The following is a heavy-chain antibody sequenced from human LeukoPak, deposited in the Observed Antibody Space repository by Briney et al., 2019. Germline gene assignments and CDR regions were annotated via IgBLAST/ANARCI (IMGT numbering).Heavy chain of an antibody. D-gene: IGHD3-9*01. CDR1: GGTFSSYA. CDR2: IIPISGTA. J-gene: IGHJ4*02. Sequence: SVTVSCKASGGTFSSYAISWVRQAPGQGLEWMGGIIPISGTANYAQKFQGRVTITADKSTSTAYMELSSLRSEDTAVYYCATVLRYFDWLLPPDYWGQGTLVTVSS. CDR3: ATVLRYFDWLLPPDY. V-gene: IGHV1-69*06.